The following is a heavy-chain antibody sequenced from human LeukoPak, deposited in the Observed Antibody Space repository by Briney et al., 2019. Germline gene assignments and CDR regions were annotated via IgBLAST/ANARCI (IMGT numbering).Heavy chain of an antibody. CDR3: ARVTGTIFDY. CDR1: GGSINSYY. Sequence: SETLSLTCTVSGGSINSYYWSWIRQPPGKGLVWIRYISYSGRTSYNPSLKSRVTISVDTSKNHFSLKLSSVTATDTAVYYCARVTGTIFDYWGQGTLVTVSS. J-gene: IGHJ4*02. D-gene: IGHD1-7*01. V-gene: IGHV4-59*01. CDR2: ISYSGRT.